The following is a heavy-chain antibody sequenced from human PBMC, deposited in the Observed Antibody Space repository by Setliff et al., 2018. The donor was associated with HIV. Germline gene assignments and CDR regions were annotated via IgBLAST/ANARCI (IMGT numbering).Heavy chain of an antibody. CDR1: GFTVSSNY. J-gene: IGHJ5*02. V-gene: IGHV3-53*01. CDR3: VRDSARPGGITPP. CDR2: IRGSGEMT. D-gene: IGHD3-16*01. Sequence: GGSLRLSCAASGFTVSSNYMSWVRQAPGKGPEWVSAIRGSGEMTYYADSVKGRFTISRDNAKNSLYLRLNSLRVDDTAVYYCVRDSARPGGITPPWGQGTLVTVSS.